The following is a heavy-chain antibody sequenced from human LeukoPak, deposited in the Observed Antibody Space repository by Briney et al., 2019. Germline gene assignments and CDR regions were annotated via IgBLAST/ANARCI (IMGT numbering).Heavy chain of an antibody. CDR3: ARHRASYSSSWYPGWGMDYYYGMDV. CDR1: GGSISSYY. D-gene: IGHD6-13*01. V-gene: IGHV4-59*08. CDR2: IYYSGST. Sequence: SGTLSLTCTVPGGSISSYYWSWIRQPPGKGLEWIGYIYYSGSTNYNPSLKSRVTISVDTSKNQFSLKLSSVTAADTAVYYCARHRASYSSSWYPGWGMDYYYGMDVWGQGTTVTVFS. J-gene: IGHJ6*02.